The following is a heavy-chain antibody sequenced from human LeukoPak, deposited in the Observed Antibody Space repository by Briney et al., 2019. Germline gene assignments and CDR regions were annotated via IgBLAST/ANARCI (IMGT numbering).Heavy chain of an antibody. V-gene: IGHV1-69-2*01. CDR3: ARTGGYCSSTSCHIDY. J-gene: IGHJ4*02. CDR1: GYTFTDYY. CDR2: VDPEDGET. D-gene: IGHD2-2*01. Sequence: ASVKVSCEVSGYTFTDYYMHWVQQAPGKGLEWMGLVDPEDGETIYAEKFQGRVTITADTSTDTAYMELSSLRSEDTAVYYCARTGGYCSSTSCHIDYWGQGTLVTVSS.